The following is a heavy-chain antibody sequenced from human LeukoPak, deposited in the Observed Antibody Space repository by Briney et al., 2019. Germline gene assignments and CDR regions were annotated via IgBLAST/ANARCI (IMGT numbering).Heavy chain of an antibody. CDR3: ARDQTYSGSGIYTYFDY. V-gene: IGHV4-39*02. J-gene: IGHJ4*02. Sequence: SETLSLTCTVSGGSISSSSYYWGWIRQSPGRGLEWIGSIHYSGSTYDNPSLKSRVTISVDTSKNQFSLRLSSVTAADTAVYYCARDQTYSGSGIYTYFDYWGQGILVTVSS. D-gene: IGHD3-10*01. CDR2: IHYSGST. CDR1: GGSISSSSYY.